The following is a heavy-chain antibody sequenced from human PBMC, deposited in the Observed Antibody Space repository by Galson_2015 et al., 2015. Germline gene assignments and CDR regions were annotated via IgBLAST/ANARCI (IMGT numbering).Heavy chain of an antibody. J-gene: IGHJ4*02. V-gene: IGHV3-23*01. CDR2: ITTSGT. CDR3: ATGEGLFDY. Sequence: SLRLSCAAYGFPLRNYAMSWVRQPPGEGLEWVSAITTSGTYYADSVKGRFTISRDNSRNTLSLQMNSLRAEDTAIYYCATGEGLFDYWGQGALVTVSS. CDR1: GFPLRNYA.